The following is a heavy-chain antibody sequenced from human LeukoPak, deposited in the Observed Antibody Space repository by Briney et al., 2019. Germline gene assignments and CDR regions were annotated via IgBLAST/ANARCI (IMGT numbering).Heavy chain of an antibody. J-gene: IGHJ5*02. CDR3: ARCNYYGSGSYYNLDWFDP. CDR2: MNPNSGNT. CDR1: GCTFTSYD. V-gene: IGHV1-8*01. Sequence: GASVKVSCKASGCTFTSYDINWVRQATGQGLEWMGWMNPNSGNTGYAQKFQGRVTMTRNTSISTAYMELSSLRSEDTAVYYCARCNYYGSGSYYNLDWFDPWGQGTLVTVSS. D-gene: IGHD3-10*01.